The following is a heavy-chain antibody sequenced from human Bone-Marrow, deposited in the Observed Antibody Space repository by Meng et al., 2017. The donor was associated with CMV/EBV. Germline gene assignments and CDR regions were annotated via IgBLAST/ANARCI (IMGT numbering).Heavy chain of an antibody. J-gene: IGHJ6*02. V-gene: IGHV1-46*04. D-gene: IGHD3-16*01. CDR3: ASRGEVTLDHYYYNGMDV. Sequence: ASAKVISKASGYTITSYYMHWVRQAPGQGLEWLGIINPSGGSTSYAQKLQGRVTMTRDTSKSTVYMELSSLRSEDRAVYYCASRGEVTLDHYYYNGMDVWGQGTTVTVSS. CDR1: GYTITSYY. CDR2: INPSGGST.